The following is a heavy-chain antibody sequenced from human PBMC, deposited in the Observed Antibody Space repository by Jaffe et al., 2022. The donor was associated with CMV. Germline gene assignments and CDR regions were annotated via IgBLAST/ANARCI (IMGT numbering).Heavy chain of an antibody. CDR2: IIPILGIA. CDR1: GGTFSSYA. CDR3: ARLSEGMATIDYYYYYMDV. J-gene: IGHJ6*03. Sequence: QVQLVQSGAEVKKPGSSVKVSCKASGGTFSSYAISWVRQAPGQGLEWMGRIIPILGIANYAQKFQGRVTITADKSTSTAYMELSSLRSEDTAVYYCARLSEGMATIDYYYYYMDVWGKGTTVTVSS. D-gene: IGHD5-12*01. V-gene: IGHV1-69*09.